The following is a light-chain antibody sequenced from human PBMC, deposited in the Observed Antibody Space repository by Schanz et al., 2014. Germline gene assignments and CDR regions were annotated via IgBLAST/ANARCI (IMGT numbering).Light chain of an antibody. CDR3: SAWDDSLSCWV. CDR1: SSNIGTGYE. CDR2: RNN. V-gene: IGLV1-47*01. J-gene: IGLJ3*02. Sequence: QSVLTQPPSVSGAPGQRVTISCTGSSSNIGTGYEVHWYQQLPGTAPKLLIYRNNQRPSGVPDRFSGSKSGTSASLAISGLRSEDESDYYCSAWDDSLSCWVFGGGTKVTVL.